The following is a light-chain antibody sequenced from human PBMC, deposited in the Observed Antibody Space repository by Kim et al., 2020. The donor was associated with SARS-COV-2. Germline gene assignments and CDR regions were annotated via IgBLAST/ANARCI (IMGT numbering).Light chain of an antibody. CDR3: QQYGSSPPMYT. Sequence: PGQRATLSCRASQSVSSYLACYQQNPGQAPRLLIYDASNRATGIPARFSGSGSGTDFTLTISRLEPEDFAVYYCQQYGSSPPMYTFGQGTKLEI. J-gene: IGKJ2*01. CDR2: DAS. CDR1: QSVSSY. V-gene: IGKV3-20*01.